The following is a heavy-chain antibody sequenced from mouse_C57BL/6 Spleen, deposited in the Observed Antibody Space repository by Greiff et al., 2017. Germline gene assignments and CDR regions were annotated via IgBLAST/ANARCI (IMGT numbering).Heavy chain of an antibody. J-gene: IGHJ2*01. CDR2: IYPRSGNT. CDR3: ARWEDLFDY. Sequence: QVQLKQSGAELARPGASVKLSCKASGYTFTSYGISWVKQRTGQGLEWIGEIYPRSGNTYYNEKFKGKATLTADKSSSTAYMELRSLTSEDSAVYFGARWEDLFDYWGKGTTLTVSS. V-gene: IGHV1-81*01. D-gene: IGHD4-1*01. CDR1: GYTFTSYG.